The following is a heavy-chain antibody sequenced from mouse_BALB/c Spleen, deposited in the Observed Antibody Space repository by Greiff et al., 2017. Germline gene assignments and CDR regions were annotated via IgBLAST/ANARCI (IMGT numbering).Heavy chain of an antibody. J-gene: IGHJ3*01. D-gene: IGHD2-4*01. CDR3: AREDYDGAWFAY. V-gene: IGHV1S137*01. Sequence: VQLQQSGAELVRPGVSVKISCKGSGYTFTDYAMHWVKQSHAKRLEWIGVISTYYGDASYNQKFKGKATMTVDKSSSTAYMELARLTSEDSAIYYCAREDYDGAWFAYWGQGTLVTVSA. CDR2: ISTYYGDA. CDR1: GYTFTDYA.